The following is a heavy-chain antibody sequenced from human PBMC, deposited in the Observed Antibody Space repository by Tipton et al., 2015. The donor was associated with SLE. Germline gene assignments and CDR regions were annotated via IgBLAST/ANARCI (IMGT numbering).Heavy chain of an antibody. V-gene: IGHV3-30-3*02. Sequence: SLRLSCATSGFTFSSYAMSWVRQAPGKGLEWVAFISYDGSNKYYADSVKGRFTISRDISKNTLYLQMNSLRAEDTAIYYCATPLGTTWINPGGAFDLWGQGTMVTVSS. J-gene: IGHJ3*01. CDR3: ATPLGTTWINPGGAFDL. D-gene: IGHD2/OR15-2a*01. CDR1: GFTFSSYA. CDR2: ISYDGSNK.